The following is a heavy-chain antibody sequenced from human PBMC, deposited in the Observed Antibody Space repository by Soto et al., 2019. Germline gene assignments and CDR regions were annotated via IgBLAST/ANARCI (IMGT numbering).Heavy chain of an antibody. D-gene: IGHD2-21*02. CDR1: GGSISSSSYY. Sequence: NPSETLSLTCTVSGGSISSSSYYWGWIRQPPGKGLEWIGSIYYSGSTYYNPSLKSRVTISVDTSKNQFSLKLSSVTAADTAVYYCARGRVDCGGDCLDLGFDPWGQGTLVTVSS. V-gene: IGHV4-39*01. CDR2: IYYSGST. CDR3: ARGRVDCGGDCLDLGFDP. J-gene: IGHJ5*02.